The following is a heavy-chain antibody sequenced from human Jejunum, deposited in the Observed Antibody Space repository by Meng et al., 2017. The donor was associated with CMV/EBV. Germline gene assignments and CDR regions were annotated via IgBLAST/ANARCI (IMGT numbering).Heavy chain of an antibody. CDR1: SSYW. V-gene: IGHV3-74*01. D-gene: IGHD7-27*01. CDR2: IDSDESNPSDESKT. J-gene: IGHJ4*02. CDR3: ARSTPSQTDYWG. Sequence: SSYWMHWVRQAPGKGLVWVARIDSDESNPSDESKTRYADSVKGRFTISRDNAKNTLYLQMNSLRADDTAVYYCARSTPSQTDYWGWGQGTLVTVSS.